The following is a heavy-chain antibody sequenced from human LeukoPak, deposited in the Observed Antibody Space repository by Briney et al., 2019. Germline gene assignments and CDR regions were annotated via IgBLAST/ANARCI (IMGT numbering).Heavy chain of an antibody. J-gene: IGHJ5*02. V-gene: IGHV3-9*01. CDR1: GFTFDDYA. D-gene: IGHD6-13*01. Sequence: PGRSLRLSCAASGFTFDDYAMHWVRHAPGRGLEWVSGISWNSGNIVYADSVKGRFTISRDNAKNSLYLQMNSLRPEDTAFYHCVKGATSSWYDWFDPWGQGTLVTVSS. CDR2: ISWNSGNI. CDR3: VKGATSSWYDWFDP.